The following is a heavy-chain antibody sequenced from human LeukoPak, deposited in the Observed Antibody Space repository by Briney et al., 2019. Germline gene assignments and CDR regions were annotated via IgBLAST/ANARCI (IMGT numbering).Heavy chain of an antibody. CDR2: ISGSGDRT. V-gene: IGHV3-23*01. CDR1: GFTFSKYA. D-gene: IGHD1-1*01. CDR3: AKGYVENEFYCFDY. J-gene: IGHJ4*02. Sequence: PGGSLRLSCAASGFTFSKYAMSWVRQAPGKGLEWVSGISGSGDRTYYADSVRGRFTFSRDNSKTTIYLQMSSLKAEDTAVYYCAKGYVENEFYCFDYWGQGALVTVSS.